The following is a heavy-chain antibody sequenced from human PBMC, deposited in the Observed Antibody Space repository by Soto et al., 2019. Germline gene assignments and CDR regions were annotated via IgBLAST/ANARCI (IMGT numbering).Heavy chain of an antibody. Sequence: LRLSCAASGFTFDDYAMHWVRQAPGKGLEWVSGISWNSGSIGYADSVKGRFTISRDNAKNSLYLQMSSLRAEDTALYYCAKDMTNYYDSSGSDYWGQGTLVTVSS. CDR2: ISWNSGSI. CDR1: GFTFDDYA. J-gene: IGHJ4*02. V-gene: IGHV3-9*01. D-gene: IGHD3-22*01. CDR3: AKDMTNYYDSSGSDY.